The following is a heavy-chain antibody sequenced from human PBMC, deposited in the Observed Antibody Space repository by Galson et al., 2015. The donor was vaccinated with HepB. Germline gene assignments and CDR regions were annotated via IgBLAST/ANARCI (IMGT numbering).Heavy chain of an antibody. V-gene: IGHV3-21*01. J-gene: IGHJ4*02. Sequence: SLRLSCAASGFTFSSYSMNWVRQAPGKGLEWVSSISSSSSYIYYADSVKGRFTISRDNAKNSLYLQMNSLRAEDTAVYYCARFSSSHGDYFDYWGQGTLVTVSS. CDR1: GFTFSSYS. CDR3: ARFSSSHGDYFDY. CDR2: ISSSSSYI. D-gene: IGHD6-6*01.